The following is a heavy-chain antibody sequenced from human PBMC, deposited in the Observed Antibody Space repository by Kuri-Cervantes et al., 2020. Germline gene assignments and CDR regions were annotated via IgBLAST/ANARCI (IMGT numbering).Heavy chain of an antibody. CDR2: IWYDGSNK. Sequence: GESLKISCTVSGGSISSSSYYWGWIRQPPGKGLEWVAVIWYDGSNKYYADSVKGRFTISRDNSKNTLCLQMNSLRAEDTAVYYCARGTFEGYDFWSGYYPFDYWGQGTLVTVSS. D-gene: IGHD3-3*01. V-gene: IGHV3-33*08. J-gene: IGHJ4*02. CDR1: GGSISSSSYY. CDR3: ARGTFEGYDFWSGYYPFDY.